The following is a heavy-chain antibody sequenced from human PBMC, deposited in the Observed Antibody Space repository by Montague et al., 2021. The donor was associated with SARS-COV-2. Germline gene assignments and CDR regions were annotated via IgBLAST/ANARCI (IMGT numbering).Heavy chain of an antibody. CDR1: GGSFSDYF. D-gene: IGHD3-22*01. V-gene: IGHV4-34*01. CDR2: INHRGTS. J-gene: IGHJ4*02. Sequence: SETLSLTCAVYGGSFSDYFWTWIRQPPGKGLEWIGEINHRGTSNYNPPLKSRVSISVYTSKNQFSLSLGSVTAADTAVYYCAIGRQHFNMIVVVMTGGEYYFDYWGQGTLVTVSS. CDR3: AIGRQHFNMIVVVMTGGEYYFDY.